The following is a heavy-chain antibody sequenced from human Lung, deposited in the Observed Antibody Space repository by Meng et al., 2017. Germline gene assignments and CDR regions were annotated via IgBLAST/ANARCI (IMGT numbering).Heavy chain of an antibody. CDR1: GYSCPDYW. D-gene: IGHD6-13*01. J-gene: IGHJ4*02. V-gene: IGHV1-2*06. CDR2: VNPKSGDT. CDR3: ARDEDISAAGKLFGDY. Sequence: QGQLVQSGAEVESAGAAVKGSCKASGYSCPDYWLHWVRRAPGQGLEWMGRVNPKSGDTHYAQRFQGRVTMTGATSISTAYMELSGLRSDDTAMYYCARDEDISAAGKLFGDYWGQGTLVTVSS.